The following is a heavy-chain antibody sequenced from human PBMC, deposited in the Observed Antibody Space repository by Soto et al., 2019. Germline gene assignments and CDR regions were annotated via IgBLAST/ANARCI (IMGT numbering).Heavy chain of an antibody. J-gene: IGHJ3*02. CDR2: IYWDDDK. D-gene: IGHD3-3*01. CDR3: AHSRGIWSGCPDAFDI. CDR1: GFSLSTSGVG. Sequence: QITLKESGPTLVKPTQTLTLTCTFSGFSLSTSGVGVGWIRQPPGKALEWLALIYWDDDKRYSPSLKSRLTITTDTSKNQVVLTMTNMDRVDTATYYCAHSRGIWSGCPDAFDIWGQGTMVTVSS. V-gene: IGHV2-5*02.